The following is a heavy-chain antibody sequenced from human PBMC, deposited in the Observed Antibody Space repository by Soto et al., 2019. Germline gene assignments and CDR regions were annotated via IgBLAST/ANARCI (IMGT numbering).Heavy chain of an antibody. D-gene: IGHD3-3*01. Sequence: SLKVSCKASGFTFTRSAVQGVVQAGLRGLEWIGWIVVGSGNTNYAQKFQERVTITRDMSTGTAYMELSSLRSEDTAVYYCAADLYYDFWSGPGWFDPWGQGTLVTVSS. CDR3: AADLYYDFWSGPGWFDP. V-gene: IGHV1-58*01. J-gene: IGHJ5*02. CDR2: IVVGSGNT. CDR1: GFTFTRSA.